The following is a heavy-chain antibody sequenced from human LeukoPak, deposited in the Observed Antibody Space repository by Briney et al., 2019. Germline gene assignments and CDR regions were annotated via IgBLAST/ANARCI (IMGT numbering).Heavy chain of an antibody. D-gene: IGHD5-18*01. Sequence: KSGGSLRLSCAASGFTFSDYYMSWIRQAPGKGLVCVSYISSSGSTIYYADSVKGRFTISRDNAKNSLYLQMNSLRAEDTAIFYCATYRQVLLPFESWGQGTLVTVSS. CDR1: GFTFSDYY. J-gene: IGHJ4*02. V-gene: IGHV3-11*01. CDR2: ISSSGSTI. CDR3: ATYRQVLLPFES.